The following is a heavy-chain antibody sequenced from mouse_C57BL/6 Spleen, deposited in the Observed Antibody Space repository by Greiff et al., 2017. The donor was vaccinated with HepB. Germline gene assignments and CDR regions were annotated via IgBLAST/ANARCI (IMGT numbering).Heavy chain of an antibody. CDR3: TTLAYGTFAY. D-gene: IGHD2-1*01. CDR1: GFNITDDY. V-gene: IGHV14-4*01. CDR2: IDPENGDT. J-gene: IGHJ3*01. Sequence: VQLQQSGAELVRPWASVTLSCTASGFNITDDYMHWVEQWPEQGLEWIGWIDPENGDTEYASKFQGKATITADTSSNTAYLQLSSLTSEDTAVYYCTTLAYGTFAYWGQGTLVTVSA.